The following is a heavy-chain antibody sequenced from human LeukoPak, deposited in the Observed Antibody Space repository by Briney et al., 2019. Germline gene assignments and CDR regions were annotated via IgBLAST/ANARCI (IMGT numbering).Heavy chain of an antibody. V-gene: IGHV3-30*02. Sequence: PGGSLRLSCAASGFTFSSYGMHWVRQAPGKGLEWVAFIRYDGSNKYYADSVKGRFTISRDNSKNTLYLQMNSLRAEDTAVYYCAKDLKDIVVVPAAIRRGLGLDVWGKGTTVTVSS. CDR1: GFTFSSYG. D-gene: IGHD2-2*01. J-gene: IGHJ6*04. CDR3: AKDLKDIVVVPAAIRRGLGLDV. CDR2: IRYDGSNK.